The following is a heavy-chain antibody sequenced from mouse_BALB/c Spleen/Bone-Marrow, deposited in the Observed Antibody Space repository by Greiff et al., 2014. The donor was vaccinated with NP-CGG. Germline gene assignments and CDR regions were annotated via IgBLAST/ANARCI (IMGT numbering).Heavy chain of an antibody. Sequence: VQLQQSGGGLVQPGGSLRLSCATSGFTFTDYYMSWVRQPPGKALEWLGSIRNKSNGYTTEYSASVKGRFTISRDNSQSILYLQMNTLRAEDSATYYCARDYYGDIYAMDYWGQGTSVTVSS. CDR2: IRNKSNGYTT. CDR1: GFTFTDYY. D-gene: IGHD1-1*01. CDR3: ARDYYGDIYAMDY. J-gene: IGHJ4*01. V-gene: IGHV7-3*02.